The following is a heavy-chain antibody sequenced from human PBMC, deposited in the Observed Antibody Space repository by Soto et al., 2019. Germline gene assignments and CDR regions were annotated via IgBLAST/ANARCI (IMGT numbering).Heavy chain of an antibody. CDR2: IIPIFGTA. Sequence: ASVKVSCKASGGTFSSYAISWVRQAPGQGLEWMGGIIPIFGTANYAQKFQGRVTITADESTSTAYMELSSLRSEDTAVYYCARERHCSGGSCYGGGAFDIRGQGTMVTVSS. D-gene: IGHD2-15*01. V-gene: IGHV1-69*13. CDR3: ARERHCSGGSCYGGGAFDI. J-gene: IGHJ3*02. CDR1: GGTFSSYA.